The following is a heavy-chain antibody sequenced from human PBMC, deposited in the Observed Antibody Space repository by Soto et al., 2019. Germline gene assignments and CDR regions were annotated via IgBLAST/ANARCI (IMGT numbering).Heavy chain of an antibody. J-gene: IGHJ5*02. D-gene: IGHD6-6*01. CDR3: ARIENESSSSGNGPSWFDP. V-gene: IGHV1-46*01. CDR1: GYTFTSYY. CDR2: INPSGGST. Sequence: ASVKVSCKASGYTFTSYYMHWVRQAPGQGLEWMGIINPSGGSTSYAQKFQGRVTMTRDTSTSTVYMELSSLRSEDTAVYYCARIENESSSSGNGPSWFDPWGQGTLVTVSS.